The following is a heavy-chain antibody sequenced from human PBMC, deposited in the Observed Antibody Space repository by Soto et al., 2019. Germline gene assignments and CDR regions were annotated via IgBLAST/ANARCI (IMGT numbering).Heavy chain of an antibody. V-gene: IGHV1-18*01. CDR1: GYTFTAYG. CDR3: ARELNTESSAYYSFAF. CDR2: VSTNDDRT. J-gene: IGHJ4*02. Sequence: QVQMVQSGPAVKMPGASVKVSCKTSGYTFTAYGLAWLRQAPGQRPEGMGWVSTNDDRTNYARKFQGRVTMTTDRSTTTTSMELRSLGTDDTAVYYCARELNTESSAYYSFAFWGQGTLVTVSS. D-gene: IGHD3-22*01.